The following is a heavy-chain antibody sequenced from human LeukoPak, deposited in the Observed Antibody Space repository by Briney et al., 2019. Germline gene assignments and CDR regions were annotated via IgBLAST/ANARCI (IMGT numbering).Heavy chain of an antibody. V-gene: IGHV4-39*07. CDR2: IYYSGST. CDR3: ARVSSDPTYYYGSGSYFDY. D-gene: IGHD3-10*01. J-gene: IGHJ4*02. CDR1: GGSISSSSYY. Sequence: SETLSLTCTVSGGSISSSSYYWGWIRQPPGKGLEWVGSIYYSGSTYYNPSLKSRVTISVDTSKNQFSLKLSSVTAADTAVYYCARVSSDPTYYYGSGSYFDYWGQGTLVTVSS.